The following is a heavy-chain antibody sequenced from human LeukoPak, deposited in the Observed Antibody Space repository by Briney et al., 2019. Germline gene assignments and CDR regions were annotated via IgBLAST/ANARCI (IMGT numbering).Heavy chain of an antibody. CDR1: GGSISSGGYS. D-gene: IGHD3-9*01. V-gene: IGHV4-30-2*01. Sequence: SQTLSLTCAVSGGSISSGGYSWSWIRQPPGKGLEWIGYIYHSGSTYYNPSLKSRVTISVDRSKNQFSLKLSSVTAADTAVYYCGRVRYDILTGRPHDAFDIWGQGTMVTVSS. CDR3: GRVRYDILTGRPHDAFDI. J-gene: IGHJ3*02. CDR2: IYHSGST.